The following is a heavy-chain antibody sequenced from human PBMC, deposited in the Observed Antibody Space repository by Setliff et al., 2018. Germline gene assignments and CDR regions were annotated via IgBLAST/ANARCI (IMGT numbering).Heavy chain of an antibody. J-gene: IGHJ6*03. V-gene: IGHV3-48*01. CDR3: VRDDVRGYYMDV. CDR2: IRDTGTTV. Sequence: PGGSLRLSCAASGFTFNTYLMNWVRQAPGKGLEWVSHIRDTGTTVHYADSVKGRFTISRDNTKNSLYLQMNSLRAEDTAVYYCVRDDVRGYYMDVWGKGTTVTVSS. CDR1: GFTFNTYL. D-gene: IGHD3-10*02.